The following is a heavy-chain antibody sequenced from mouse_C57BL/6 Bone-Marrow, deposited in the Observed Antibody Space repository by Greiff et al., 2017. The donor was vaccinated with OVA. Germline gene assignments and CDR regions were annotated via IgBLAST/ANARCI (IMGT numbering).Heavy chain of an antibody. CDR1: GFNIKNTY. J-gene: IGHJ2*01. V-gene: IGHV14-3*01. CDR2: IDPANGNT. CDR3: VRGESCGSSHYFGY. D-gene: IGHD1-1*01. Sequence: VHVKQSVAELVRPGASVKLSCTASGFNIKNTYMYWVKQRPEQGLEWIGRIDPANGNTKYAPKFQGKATITADTSSNKAYLQLSSLASEDTALYYCVRGESCGSSHYFGYWGQGTTLTVSS.